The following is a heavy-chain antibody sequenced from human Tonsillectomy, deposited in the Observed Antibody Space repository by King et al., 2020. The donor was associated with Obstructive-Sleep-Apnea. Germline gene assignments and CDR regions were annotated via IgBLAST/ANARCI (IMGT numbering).Heavy chain of an antibody. D-gene: IGHD1-26*01. V-gene: IGHV1-8*01. CDR2: MHHKSGNI. CDR1: GYTFTRYD. Sequence: QLVQSGAEVTKPVASVKVSFQASGYTFTRYDINWVRQATGQGVGWMVWMHHKSGNIGYAQKFQGRGTMTRNTSISTDYMELRSLRSEETAVYYCARVGGDFDYWGQGTLVTVSS. J-gene: IGHJ4*02. CDR3: ARVGGDFDY.